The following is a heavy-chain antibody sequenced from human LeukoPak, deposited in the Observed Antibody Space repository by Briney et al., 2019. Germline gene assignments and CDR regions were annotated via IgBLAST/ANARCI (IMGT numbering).Heavy chain of an antibody. V-gene: IGHV3-23*01. D-gene: IGHD6-13*01. J-gene: IGHJ4*02. CDR2: IFPSGGEI. Sequence: PGGSLRLSCVASGFTFSTFAMIWVRQPPGKGLEWVSSIFPSGGEIHYADSVRGRFTISRDNSKSILSLQMNSLRAEDTAVYYCAKDSPARVAAAGKDYWGQGTLVTVSS. CDR3: AKDSPARVAAAGKDY. CDR1: GFTFSTFA.